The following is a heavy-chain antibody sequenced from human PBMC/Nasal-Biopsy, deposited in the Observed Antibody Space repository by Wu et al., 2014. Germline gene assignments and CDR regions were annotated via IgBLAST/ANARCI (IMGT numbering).Heavy chain of an antibody. D-gene: IGHD1-20*01. J-gene: IGHJ4*02. CDR3: TRGYSWNDVALFDY. V-gene: IGHV1-2*07. CDR1: GYSFTDYY. Sequence: VSCKTSGYSFTDYYIHWVRQAPGQGLEWMGWINPISGGTNYGHEIQAGVAMTRDTSISTAYMELSRLRSDDTAVYFCTRGYSWNDVALFDYWGQGTLVTVSS. CDR2: INPISGGT.